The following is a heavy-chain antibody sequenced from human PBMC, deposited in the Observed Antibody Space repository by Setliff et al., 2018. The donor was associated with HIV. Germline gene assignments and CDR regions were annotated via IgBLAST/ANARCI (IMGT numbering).Heavy chain of an antibody. D-gene: IGHD2-15*01. V-gene: IGHV1-18*01. CDR3: ARECSGGNCFGAFDV. CDR1: GYTFTSYG. Sequence: ASVKVSCKASGYTFTSYGISWVRQAPGQGLEWMGWISAYNGNTNYAQKLQGRVTMTTDTSTSTAYMELRSLRSDDTAVYYCARECSGGNCFGAFDVWGLGTMVTVSS. CDR2: ISAYNGNT. J-gene: IGHJ3*01.